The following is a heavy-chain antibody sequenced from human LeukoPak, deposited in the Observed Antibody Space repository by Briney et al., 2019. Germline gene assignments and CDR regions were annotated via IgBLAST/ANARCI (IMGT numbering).Heavy chain of an antibody. CDR1: GFTFSSYG. Sequence: GGSLRLSCAASGFTFSSYGMSWVRQAPGKGLEWVSAISGSGGSTYYADSEKGRFTISRDKSKNTLYLQMNSLRAEDTAVYYCAKFEYYYDSSGYYLFDYWGQGTLVTVSS. CDR2: ISGSGGST. CDR3: AKFEYYYDSSGYYLFDY. J-gene: IGHJ4*02. V-gene: IGHV3-23*01. D-gene: IGHD3-22*01.